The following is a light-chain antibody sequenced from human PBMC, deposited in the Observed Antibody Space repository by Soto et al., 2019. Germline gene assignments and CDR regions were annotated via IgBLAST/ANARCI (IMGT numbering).Light chain of an antibody. V-gene: IGLV1-47*02. Sequence: QSVLTQSPSASGAPGQTIIISCSGSSSNIGTNAVYWYQQLPGSAPTLLVHSNDQRPFGVPHRFSGSRSGTSASLAVSGLRSEDEADYYCSAWDDALAAYVFXTGTNLTVL. CDR3: SAWDDALAAYV. CDR1: SSNIGTNA. J-gene: IGLJ1*01. CDR2: SND.